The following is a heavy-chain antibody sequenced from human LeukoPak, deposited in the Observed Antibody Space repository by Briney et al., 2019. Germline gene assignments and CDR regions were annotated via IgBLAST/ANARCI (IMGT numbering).Heavy chain of an antibody. D-gene: IGHD1-1*01. CDR1: GGTFSSHA. Sequence: SVKVSCKASGGTFSSHAISWVRQAPGQGFEWMGGIIPIFGTANYAQKFQGRVTITADESTSTAYMELSSLRSEDTAVYYCAITRGDWNEEFDYWGQGTLVTVSS. V-gene: IGHV1-69*01. J-gene: IGHJ4*02. CDR3: AITRGDWNEEFDY. CDR2: IIPIFGTA.